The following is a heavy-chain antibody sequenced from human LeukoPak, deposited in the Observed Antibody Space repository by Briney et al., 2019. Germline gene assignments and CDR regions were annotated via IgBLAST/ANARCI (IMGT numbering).Heavy chain of an antibody. CDR3: GILPAGMHWNWFDP. CDR1: GYTFTGYY. D-gene: IGHD2-2*01. J-gene: IGHJ5*02. CDR2: INPNSGGT. Sequence: ASVKVSCKASGYTFTGYYMHWVRQAPGQGLEWMGWINPNSGGTNYAQKFQGRVTMTRDTSISTAYMELSRLRSDDTAVYYCGILPAGMHWNWFDPWGQGSLVTVSS. V-gene: IGHV1-2*02.